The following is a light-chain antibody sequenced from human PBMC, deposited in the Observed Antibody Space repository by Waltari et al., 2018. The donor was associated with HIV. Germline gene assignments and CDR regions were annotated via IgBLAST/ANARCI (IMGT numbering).Light chain of an antibody. CDR3: QVWDSSSDRYV. V-gene: IGLV3-21*02. CDR2: YDG. J-gene: IGLJ1*01. Sequence: SYVLTQPPSVSVAPGQTARITRGGNNIGREMVHWYQQKPGPATVVVVYYDGDRPSGIPERFSGSNSGNTATLTVSRVEAGDEADYYCQVWDSSSDRYVFGTGTKVTVL. CDR1: NIGREM.